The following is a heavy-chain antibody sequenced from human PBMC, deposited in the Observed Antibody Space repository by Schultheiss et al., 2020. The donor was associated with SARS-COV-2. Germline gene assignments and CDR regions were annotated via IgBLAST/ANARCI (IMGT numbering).Heavy chain of an antibody. V-gene: IGHV4-31*03. CDR3: ARESRGPAVGTPDY. Sequence: SETLSLTCTVSGGSISSGGYYWSWIRQHPGKGLECIGSIYYSGSTYYNPSLKSRVTISVDTSKNQFSLKLSSVTAADTAVYYCARESRGPAVGTPDYWGQGTLVTVSS. J-gene: IGHJ4*02. D-gene: IGHD6-13*01. CDR1: GGSISSGGYY. CDR2: IYYSGST.